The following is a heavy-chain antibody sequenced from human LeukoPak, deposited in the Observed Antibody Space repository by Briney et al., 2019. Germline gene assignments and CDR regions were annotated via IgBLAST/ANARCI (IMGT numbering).Heavy chain of an antibody. J-gene: IGHJ4*02. Sequence: PGGSLRLSYAASTFTFSTYTMHWVRQTPGKGLEWVAVISYDGNNKYYADSVKGRFIISRDNSKNTLYLQLNNLRTEDSAIYYCARGHLGYDRAGDYWGQGTLVTVSS. CDR1: TFTFSTYT. D-gene: IGHD5-12*01. V-gene: IGHV3-30-3*01. CDR2: ISYDGNNK. CDR3: ARGHLGYDRAGDY.